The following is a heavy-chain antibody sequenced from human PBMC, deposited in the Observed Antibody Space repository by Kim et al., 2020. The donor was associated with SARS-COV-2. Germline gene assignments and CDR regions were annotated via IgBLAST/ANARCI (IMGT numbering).Heavy chain of an antibody. Sequence: GGSLRLSCAASGFNFNGAWMSWVRQAPGKGLEWVGRIKSNSEGGTTDYAAPVKGTFTISRDDSKNTLYLQMNSLKIEDTAVYYCARGGVGGILDSWGQGTRVTVSS. D-gene: IGHD3-10*01. CDR1: GFNFNGAW. V-gene: IGHV3-15*01. CDR2: IKSNSEGGTT. J-gene: IGHJ4*02. CDR3: ARGGVGGILDS.